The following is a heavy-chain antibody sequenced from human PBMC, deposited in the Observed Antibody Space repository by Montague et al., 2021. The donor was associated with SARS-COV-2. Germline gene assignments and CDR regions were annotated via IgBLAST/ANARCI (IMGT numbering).Heavy chain of an antibody. J-gene: IGHJ4*02. CDR2: MYETGNM. V-gene: IGHV4-4*09. CDR1: SGSLSNYY. D-gene: IGHD2/OR15-2a*01. CDR3: ARNMAY. Sequence: SETLSLTCTASSGSLSNYYWSWIRQSPDKGLEWIGYMYETGNMIYNLSPRSRVSISADTSKSQFSLRLTSVTAADSARYYCARNMAYWGQGVLVTV.